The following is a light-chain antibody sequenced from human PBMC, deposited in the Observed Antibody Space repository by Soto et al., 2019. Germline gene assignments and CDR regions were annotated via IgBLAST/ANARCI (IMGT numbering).Light chain of an antibody. CDR2: EGS. V-gene: IGLV2-23*03. Sequence: QSVLTQPASVSGSPGQSITISCTGTSXDVGSYNLVSWYQQHPGKAPKLMIYEGSKRPSGVSNRFSGSKSGNTASLTLSGLQAEDEADYYCCSSAGSSTFHHVFGTGTKVTV. CDR1: SXDVGSYNL. CDR3: CSSAGSSTFHHV. J-gene: IGLJ1*01.